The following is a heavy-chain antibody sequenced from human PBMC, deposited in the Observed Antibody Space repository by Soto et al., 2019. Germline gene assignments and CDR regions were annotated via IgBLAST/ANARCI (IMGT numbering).Heavy chain of an antibody. J-gene: IGHJ5*02. Sequence: SETLSLTCAVYGGSFSGYCWSWIHQPPGKGLEWIGEINHSGSTNYNPSLKSRVTISVDTSKNQFSLKLSSVTAADTAVYYCARGGEDIVTLRHLSYRWFDPWGQGALVTVSS. V-gene: IGHV4-34*01. D-gene: IGHD5-12*01. CDR1: GGSFSGYC. CDR3: ARGGEDIVTLRHLSYRWFDP. CDR2: INHSGST.